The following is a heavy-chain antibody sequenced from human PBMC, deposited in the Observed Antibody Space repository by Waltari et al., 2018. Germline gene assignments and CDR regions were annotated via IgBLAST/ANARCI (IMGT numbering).Heavy chain of an antibody. CDR3: ARVAGDDFWSGYYPTGYYYYYMDV. CDR2: IYYSGST. D-gene: IGHD3-3*01. Sequence: QVQLQESGPGLVKPSETLSLTCTVSGGSISSYYWSWIRQPPGKGLDWLGYIYYSGSTNYNPSLKSRVTISVDTSKNQFSLKLSSVTAADTAVYYCARVAGDDFWSGYYPTGYYYYYMDVWGKGTTVTVSS. CDR1: GGSISSYY. V-gene: IGHV4-59*01. J-gene: IGHJ6*03.